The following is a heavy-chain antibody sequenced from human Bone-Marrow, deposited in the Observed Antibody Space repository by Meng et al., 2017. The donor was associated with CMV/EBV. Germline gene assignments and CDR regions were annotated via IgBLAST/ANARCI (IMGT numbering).Heavy chain of an antibody. J-gene: IGHJ4*02. CDR3: ARARLGYCSSTSCYTYDY. V-gene: IGHV4-34*01. Sequence: SETLSPTVAVYGGSFSGYYWSWIRQPPGKGLEWTGEINHSGSTNYNPSLKSRVTISVDTSKNQFSLKLSSVTAADTAVYYCARARLGYCSSTSCYTYDYWGQGTLVTVSS. CDR1: GGSFSGYY. D-gene: IGHD2-2*02. CDR2: INHSGST.